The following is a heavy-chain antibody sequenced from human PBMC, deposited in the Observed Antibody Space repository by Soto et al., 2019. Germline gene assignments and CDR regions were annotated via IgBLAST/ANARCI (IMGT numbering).Heavy chain of an antibody. CDR3: ARVGPSREVPYPFEY. CDR2: ISAYNHYT. D-gene: IGHD1-26*01. CDR1: GYTFSTYG. V-gene: IGHV1-18*01. J-gene: IGHJ4*02. Sequence: QVDLVQSGPEVRKPGASVNVSCKASGYTFSTYGISWVRQAPGQGLEWMGWISAYNHYTNYAQKFQGRVTMTTATPTNTAYMELRSLRSGDTAMYFCARVGPSREVPYPFEYWGQGTLVTVSS.